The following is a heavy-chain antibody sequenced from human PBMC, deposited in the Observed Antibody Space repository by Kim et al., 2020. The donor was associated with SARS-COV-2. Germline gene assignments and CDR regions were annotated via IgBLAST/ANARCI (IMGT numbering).Heavy chain of an antibody. CDR1: GGSFSGYY. CDR2: INHSGST. CDR3: ARGLKHYGSGSAWFQH. J-gene: IGHJ1*01. Sequence: SETLSLTCAVYGGSFSGYYWSWIRQPPGKGLEWIGEINHSGSTNYNPSLKSRVTISVDTSKNQFSLKLSSVTAADTAVYYCARGLKHYGSGSAWFQHWGQGTLVTVSS. V-gene: IGHV4-34*01. D-gene: IGHD3-10*01.